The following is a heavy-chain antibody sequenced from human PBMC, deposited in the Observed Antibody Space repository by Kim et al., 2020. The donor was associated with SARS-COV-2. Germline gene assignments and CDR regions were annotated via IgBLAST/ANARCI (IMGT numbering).Heavy chain of an antibody. V-gene: IGHV1-3*01. Sequence: TIYSQMFQGRATFDRDTSASTAYMDLSSLTSEDTTVYYCARGNPLDYWGQGTLVTVSS. CDR3: ARGNPLDY. CDR2: T. J-gene: IGHJ4*02.